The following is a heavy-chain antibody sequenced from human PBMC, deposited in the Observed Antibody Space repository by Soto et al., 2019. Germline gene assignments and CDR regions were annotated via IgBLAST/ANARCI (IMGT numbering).Heavy chain of an antibody. CDR2: VFYSGSS. CDR1: GASISTSNYY. J-gene: IGHJ4*02. D-gene: IGHD2-15*01. CDR3: ASRKREEICSAGNCYFTY. V-gene: IGHV4-39*01. Sequence: QLQLQESGPGLLKPSETVSITCTVSGASISTSNYYWSWIRQSPGKGLEWIGSVFYSGSSYYNPSLKSRVTISVDASRNQFSLRVNFVTAADTAVYYCASRKREEICSAGNCYFTYWGQGTLVTVSS.